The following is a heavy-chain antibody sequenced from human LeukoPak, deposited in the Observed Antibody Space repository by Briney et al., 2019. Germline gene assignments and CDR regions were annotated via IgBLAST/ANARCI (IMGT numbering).Heavy chain of an antibody. Sequence: HTGGSLRLSCAASGFTFSSYEMNWVRQAPGKGLEWVSYISSSGSTIYYADSVKGRFTISRDNAKNSLYLQMNSLRAEDTAVYYCARDSSGYYHGAYYYMDVWGKGTTVTVSS. D-gene: IGHD3-22*01. V-gene: IGHV3-48*03. CDR2: ISSSGSTI. J-gene: IGHJ6*03. CDR1: GFTFSSYE. CDR3: ARDSSGYYHGAYYYMDV.